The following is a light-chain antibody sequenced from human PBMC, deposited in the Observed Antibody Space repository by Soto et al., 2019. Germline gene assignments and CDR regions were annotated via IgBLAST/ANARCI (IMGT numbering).Light chain of an antibody. J-gene: IGLJ3*02. Sequence: QSVLTQPPSASGAPGQRVTISGSGSASNLGGNYVYWYQQHPGTAPKLVIYRNDQRPSGVTDRISGSKSGTSASLAISGLRSEDEADYFCAAWDDNVHGRVFGGGTKLTVL. V-gene: IGLV1-47*01. CDR1: ASNLGGNY. CDR3: AAWDDNVHGRV. CDR2: RND.